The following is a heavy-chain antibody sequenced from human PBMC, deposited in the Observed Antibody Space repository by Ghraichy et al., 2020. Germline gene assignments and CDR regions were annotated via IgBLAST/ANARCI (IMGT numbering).Heavy chain of an antibody. D-gene: IGHD4-17*01. Sequence: SQTLSLTCTVSGGSISGYYWSWLRQPAGKGLEWIGRISFSGSTTYNPSLKSRVTMSVNTSKNQFSLKVTSLTAADTAVFYCARDGRMGHTVTTYGSAFDIWGQGTVVTVSS. CDR1: GGSISGYY. CDR3: ARDGRMGHTVTTYGSAFDI. CDR2: ISFSGST. V-gene: IGHV4-4*07. J-gene: IGHJ3*02.